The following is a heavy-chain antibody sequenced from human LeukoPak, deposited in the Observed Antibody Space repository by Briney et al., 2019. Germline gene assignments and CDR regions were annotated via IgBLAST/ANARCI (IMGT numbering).Heavy chain of an antibody. J-gene: IGHJ6*02. CDR2: IYYSGST. CDR3: ARTVVVPAAMISYYYGMDV. Sequence: SETLSLTCTVSGGSISSYYWSWIRQPPGKGLEWIGYIYYSGSTNYNPSLKSRVTISVDTSKNQFSLKLSSVTAADTAVYYCARTVVVPAAMISYYYGMDVWGQGTTVTVSS. V-gene: IGHV4-59*01. D-gene: IGHD2-2*01. CDR1: GGSISSYY.